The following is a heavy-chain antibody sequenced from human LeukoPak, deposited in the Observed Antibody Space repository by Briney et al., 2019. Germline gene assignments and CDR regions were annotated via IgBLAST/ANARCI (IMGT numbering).Heavy chain of an antibody. CDR3: SKDPNGDYVGAFDM. V-gene: IGHV3-23*01. D-gene: IGHD4-17*01. J-gene: IGHJ3*02. CDR2: ITVSGGTT. CDR1: GLTFSNYA. Sequence: GGSLRLSCAASGLTFSNYAMTWVRQAPGKGLEWVSSITVSGGTTYYADSVKGRFSISRDNSRNTLFLHMNSLRADDTAVYYCSKDPNGDYVGAFDMWGPGTTVTVSS.